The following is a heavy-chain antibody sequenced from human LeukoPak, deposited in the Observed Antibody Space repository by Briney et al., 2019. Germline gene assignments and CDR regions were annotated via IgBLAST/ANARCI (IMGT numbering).Heavy chain of an antibody. CDR1: GFTSSSNE. CDR2: ISSSGSTI. V-gene: IGHV3-48*03. CDR3: ARGNRLLWFGELSHYYGMDV. Sequence: GGSLRLSCAASGFTSSSNEMSWVRQAPGKGLEWVSYISSSGSTIYYADSVKSRFTMSRDTAKNSLYLQMNSLRAENTAVYYCARGNRLLWFGELSHYYGMDVWGEGPAVTVPS. J-gene: IGHJ6*04. D-gene: IGHD3-10*01.